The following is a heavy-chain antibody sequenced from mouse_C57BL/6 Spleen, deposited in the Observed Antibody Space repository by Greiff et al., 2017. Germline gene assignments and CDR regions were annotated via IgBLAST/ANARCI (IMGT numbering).Heavy chain of an antibody. D-gene: IGHD2-3*01. CDR3: VRPGDGYYVAWFAY. V-gene: IGHV10-1*01. J-gene: IGHJ3*01. CDR1: GFSFNTYA. CDR2: IRSKSNNYAT. Sequence: EVKLVESGGGLVQPKGSLKLSCAASGFSFNTYAMNWVRQAPGKGLEWVARIRSKSNNYATYYADSVKDRFTISRDDSESMLYLQMNNLKTEDTARYYCVRPGDGYYVAWFAYWGQGTLVTVSA.